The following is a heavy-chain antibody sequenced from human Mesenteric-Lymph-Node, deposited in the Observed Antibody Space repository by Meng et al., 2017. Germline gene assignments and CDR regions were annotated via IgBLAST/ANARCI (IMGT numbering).Heavy chain of an antibody. V-gene: IGHV4-38-2*01. CDR3: ASARLGDFWSGYPTLNWFDP. CDR1: GYSISSGYY. CDR2: IYHSGST. Sequence: GSLRLSCAVSGYSISSGYYWGWIRQPPGKGLEWIGSIYHSGSTYYNPSLKSRVTISVDTSKNQFSLKLSSVTAADTAVYYCASARLGDFWSGYPTLNWFDPWGQGTLVTVSS. D-gene: IGHD3-3*01. J-gene: IGHJ5*02.